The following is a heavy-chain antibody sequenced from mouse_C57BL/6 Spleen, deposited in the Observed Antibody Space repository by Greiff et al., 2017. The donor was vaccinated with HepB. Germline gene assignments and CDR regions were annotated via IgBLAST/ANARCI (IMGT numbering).Heavy chain of an antibody. CDR1: GYTFTSYW. V-gene: IGHV1-50*01. Sequence: QVQLQQPGAELVKPGASVKLSCKASGYTFTSYWMQWVKQRPGQGLEWIGEIDPSDSYTNYNQKFKGKATLTVDASSSTAYMQLSSLTSEDSAVYYCARRTPPNYWGKGTTLTVAS. J-gene: IGHJ2*01. CDR3: ARRTPPNY. CDR2: IDPSDSYT.